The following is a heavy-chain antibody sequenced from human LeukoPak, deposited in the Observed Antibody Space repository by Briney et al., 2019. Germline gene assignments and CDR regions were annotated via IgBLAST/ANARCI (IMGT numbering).Heavy chain of an antibody. J-gene: IGHJ4*02. CDR2: ISGSGGST. D-gene: IGHD3-9*01. CDR3: AKAVPYYDMGY. Sequence: GGSLRLSCAASGFTFSSYGMHWVRQAPGKGLEWVSAISGSGGSTYYADSVKGRFTISRDNSKNTLYLQMNSLRAEDTAVYYCAKAVPYYDMGYWGQGTLVTVSS. V-gene: IGHV3-23*01. CDR1: GFTFSSYG.